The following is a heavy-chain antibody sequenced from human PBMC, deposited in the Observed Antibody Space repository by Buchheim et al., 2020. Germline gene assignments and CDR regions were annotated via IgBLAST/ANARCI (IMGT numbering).Heavy chain of an antibody. CDR3: ARQYQLLYWFDP. J-gene: IGHJ5*02. CDR2: IYTSGST. D-gene: IGHD2-2*02. Sequence: QVQLQESGPGLVKPSQTLSLTCTVSGGSISSGSYYWSWIRQPAGKGLEWIGRIYTSGSTNYNPSLKSRVNISVDTSKNQFSLKLSSVTAADTAVYYCARQYQLLYWFDPWGQGTL. V-gene: IGHV4-61*02. CDR1: GGSISSGSYY.